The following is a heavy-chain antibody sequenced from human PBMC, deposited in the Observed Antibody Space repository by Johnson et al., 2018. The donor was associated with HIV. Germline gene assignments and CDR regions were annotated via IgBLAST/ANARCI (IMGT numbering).Heavy chain of an antibody. CDR3: ARGKKQWLDEDAFDI. Sequence: QVHLVESGGGVVQPGRSLRLSCAASGFTFSNYAMHWVRQAPGKGLEWVAVISYDGSNEYYTDSVKGRFTISRDNAKNTLYLQMNSLRAEDTAVYYCARGKKQWLDEDAFDIWGQGTMVTVSS. D-gene: IGHD6-19*01. V-gene: IGHV3-30-3*01. J-gene: IGHJ3*02. CDR2: ISYDGSNE. CDR1: GFTFSNYA.